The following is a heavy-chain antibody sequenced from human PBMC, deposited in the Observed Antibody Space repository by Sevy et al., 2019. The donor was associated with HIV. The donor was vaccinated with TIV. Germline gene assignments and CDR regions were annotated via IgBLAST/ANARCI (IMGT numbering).Heavy chain of an antibody. CDR2: VDNDGSGT. D-gene: IGHD2-8*01. CDR3: TRDMYGIDY. J-gene: IGHJ4*02. CDR1: GFTFTNYG. V-gene: IGHV3-74*01. Sequence: GGSLRLSCAASGFTFTNYGMNWVRQAPGKGLVWVSRVDNDGSGTNYADSVKGRFTISRDNAKNTVYLQMNSLRAEDTAVYYCTRDMYGIDYWGQGTLVTVSS.